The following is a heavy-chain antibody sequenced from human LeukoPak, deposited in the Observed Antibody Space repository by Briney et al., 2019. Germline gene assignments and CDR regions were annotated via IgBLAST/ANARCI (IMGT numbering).Heavy chain of an antibody. J-gene: IGHJ4*02. CDR2: IYYTGST. Sequence: SETLSLTCTVSGGSVSSSSYYWGWIRQPPGKGREWIGSIYYTGSTYYSPSLKSRVTISVDTSKNQFSLKVSSVTAADTAVYYCASPDYYDSPRFDYWGQGTLVTVSS. CDR1: GGSVSSSSYY. V-gene: IGHV4-39*01. CDR3: ASPDYYDSPRFDY. D-gene: IGHD3-22*01.